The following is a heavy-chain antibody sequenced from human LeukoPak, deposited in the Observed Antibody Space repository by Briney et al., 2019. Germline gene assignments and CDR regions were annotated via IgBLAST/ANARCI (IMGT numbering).Heavy chain of an antibody. Sequence: GESLKISCEGSGYTFSGYWIGWVRQMPGKGLEWMGIIYPADSNTRYSPSFQGQVTMSVDTSVSAAYLQWNSLKASDTAVYYCARYGGHPLRNWYFDYWGQGTLVTVSS. CDR3: ARYGGHPLRNWYFDY. CDR2: IYPADSNT. D-gene: IGHD2-15*01. CDR1: GYTFSGYW. V-gene: IGHV5-51*01. J-gene: IGHJ4*02.